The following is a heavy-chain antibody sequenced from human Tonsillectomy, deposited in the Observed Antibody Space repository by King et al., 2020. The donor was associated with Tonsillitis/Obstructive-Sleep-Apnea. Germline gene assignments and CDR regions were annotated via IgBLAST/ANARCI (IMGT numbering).Heavy chain of an antibody. CDR2: ISAYNGNT. CDR3: AIEIGSRSSKNPFFDY. CDR1: GYTFTSYG. Sequence: VQLVESGAEVKKPGASVKVSCKASGYTFTSYGISWVRQAPGQGLEWMGWISAYNGNTNYAQKLQGRVTMTTDTSTSTAYMELRSLRADDTAVYYCAIEIGSRSSKNPFFDYWGQGTLVTVSS. J-gene: IGHJ4*02. V-gene: IGHV1-18*01. D-gene: IGHD6-6*01.